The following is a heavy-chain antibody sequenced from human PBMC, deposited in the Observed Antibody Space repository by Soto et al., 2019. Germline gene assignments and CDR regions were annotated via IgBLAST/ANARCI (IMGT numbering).Heavy chain of an antibody. D-gene: IGHD2-15*01. V-gene: IGHV3-23*01. CDR3: AKDSRSHPQGWFDP. CDR1: GFTFSSYA. Sequence: EVQLLESGGGLVQPGESLRLSCAASGFTFSSYAMTWVRQAPGKGLGWVSSISGSGDYTYFADSVKGRFTISRDNSKDTLYLQMSSLRVEDTAIYYCAKDSRSHPQGWFDPWGQGTLVTVSS. CDR2: ISGSGDYT. J-gene: IGHJ5*02.